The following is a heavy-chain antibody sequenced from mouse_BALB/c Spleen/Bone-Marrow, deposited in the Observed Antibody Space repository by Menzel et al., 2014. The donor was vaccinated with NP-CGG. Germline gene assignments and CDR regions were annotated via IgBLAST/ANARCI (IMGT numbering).Heavy chain of an antibody. J-gene: IGHJ4*01. Sequence: EVKLVESGGGLVQPGESLKLSRESNEYEFPSHDMSWVRKTPEKRLELVAAINSDGGSTYYPDTMERRFIISRDNTKXTLYLQMSSLRSEDTALYYCARHNYRYDDYAMDYWGQGTSVTVSS. CDR2: INSDGGST. D-gene: IGHD2-14*01. CDR3: ARHNYRYDDYAMDY. CDR1: EYEFPSHD. V-gene: IGHV5-2*03.